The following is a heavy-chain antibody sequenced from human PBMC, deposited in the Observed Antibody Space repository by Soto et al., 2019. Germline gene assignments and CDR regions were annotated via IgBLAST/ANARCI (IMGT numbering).Heavy chain of an antibody. V-gene: IGHV1-24*01. CDR2: FDPEDGET. CDR1: GYTLTELS. J-gene: IGHJ4*02. Sequence: QVQLVQSGAEVKKPGASVKVSCKVSGYTLTELSMHWVRQAHGKGLEWMGGFDPEDGETIYAQKFQGRVTMTEDTSTYTAYMELSSLRSEDTAVYYCATDLPSGASYGGNSGGYWGQGTLVTVSS. D-gene: IGHD4-17*01. CDR3: ATDLPSGASYGGNSGGY.